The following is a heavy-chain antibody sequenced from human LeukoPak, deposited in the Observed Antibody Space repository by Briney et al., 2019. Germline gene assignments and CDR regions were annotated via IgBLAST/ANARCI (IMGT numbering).Heavy chain of an antibody. Sequence: PGGSLRLSCAASGFTFSSYGMPWVRQAPGKGLEWVAVISYDGSNKYYADSVKGRCSISRDNSKNTLYLQMNSLRAEDTAVYYCAKGPSAYYYDSSYWGQGTLVTVSS. CDR3: AKGPSAYYYDSSY. D-gene: IGHD3-22*01. J-gene: IGHJ4*02. CDR2: ISYDGSNK. CDR1: GFTFSSYG. V-gene: IGHV3-30*18.